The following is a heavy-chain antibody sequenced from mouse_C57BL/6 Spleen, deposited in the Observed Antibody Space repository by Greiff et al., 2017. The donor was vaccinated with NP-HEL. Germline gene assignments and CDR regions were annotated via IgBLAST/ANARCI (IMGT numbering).Heavy chain of an antibody. CDR1: GYAFTNYL. CDR2: INPGSGGT. CDR3: ARSGGTERYFDV. V-gene: IGHV1-54*01. J-gene: IGHJ1*03. Sequence: VQLQQSGAELVRPGTSVKVSCKASGYAFTNYLIEWVKQRPGQGLEWIGVINPGSGGTNYNEKFKGKATLTADKSSSTAYMQLSSLTSEDSAVYFCARSGGTERYFDVWGTGTTVTVSS. D-gene: IGHD3-2*02.